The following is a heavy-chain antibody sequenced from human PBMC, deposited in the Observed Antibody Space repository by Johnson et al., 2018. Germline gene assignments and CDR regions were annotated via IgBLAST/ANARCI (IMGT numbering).Heavy chain of an antibody. CDR2: VSYHGSNE. Sequence: QVQLVESGGGVVQPGRSLRLSCAASGFSFSSYGMHWLRQAPGKGLEWVAFVSYHGSNEYYADSVKGRFTISRHNSRDTLYLQMNSLRLDDTALYYCAKGSTTHPVPDYWGQGALVTVSS. CDR3: AKGSTTHPVPDY. CDR1: GFSFSSYG. J-gene: IGHJ4*02. D-gene: IGHD4-17*01. V-gene: IGHV3-30*18.